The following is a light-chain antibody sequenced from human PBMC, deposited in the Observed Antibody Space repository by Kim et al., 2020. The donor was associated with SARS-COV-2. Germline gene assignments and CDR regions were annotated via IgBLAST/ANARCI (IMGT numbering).Light chain of an antibody. CDR1: SSDVGTYNH. CDR2: DVS. J-gene: IGLJ3*02. V-gene: IGLV2-14*03. Sequence: QSALTQPASVSGSPGQSITISCTGTSSDVGTYNHVSWYQQHPGKAPKLMIYDVSKWPSGISNRFSGSKSGNTASLTISGLQAEDEADYYCSSYTSSNTCVFGGGPHLTVL. CDR3: SSYTSSNTCV.